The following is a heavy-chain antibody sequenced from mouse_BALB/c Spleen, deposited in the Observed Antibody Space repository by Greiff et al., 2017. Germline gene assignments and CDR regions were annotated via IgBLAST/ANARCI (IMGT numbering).Heavy chain of an antibody. CDR1: GFSLTSYG. V-gene: IGHV2-2*02. J-gene: IGHJ4*01. Sequence: VKLMESGPGLVQPSQSLSITCTVSGFSLTSYGVHWVRQSPGKGLEWLGVIWSGGSTDYNAAFISRLSISKDNSTSQVFFKMNSLQANDTAIYYCARNPLTLYYAMDYWGQGTSVTVSS. CDR2: IWSGGST. D-gene: IGHD4-1*01. CDR3: ARNPLTLYYAMDY.